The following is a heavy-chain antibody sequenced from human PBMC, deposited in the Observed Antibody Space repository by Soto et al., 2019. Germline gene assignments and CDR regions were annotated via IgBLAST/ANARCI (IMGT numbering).Heavy chain of an antibody. D-gene: IGHD5-18*01. V-gene: IGHV3-30*18. CDR1: GLTFSSYG. J-gene: IGHJ5*02. CDR2: ISYDGSNK. CDR3: AKRGYGRYNWFDP. Sequence: PGGSLRLSCAASGLTFSSYGMHWVRQAPGKGLEWVAVISYDGSNKYYADSVKGRFTISRDNSKNTLYLQMNGLRAEDTAVYYCAKRGYGRYNWFDPWGQGTLVTASS.